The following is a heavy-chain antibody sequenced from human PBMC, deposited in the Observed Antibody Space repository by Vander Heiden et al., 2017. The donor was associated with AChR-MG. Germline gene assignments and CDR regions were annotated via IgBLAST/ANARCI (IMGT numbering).Heavy chain of an antibody. D-gene: IGHD3-10*01. CDR3: ARESGVRVLSH. CDR1: GFTFRLYS. CDR2: IKQDGSEE. Sequence: EVGLVESGGDLVQPGGSLRLSCAASGFTFRLYSRNWVRQAPGKGLEWVASIKQDGSEENYVDSVKGRFTTSRDNAKNSLFLQMNSLTAEDTAIYYCARESGVRVLSHWGQGTLVTVSS. J-gene: IGHJ4*02. V-gene: IGHV3-7*01.